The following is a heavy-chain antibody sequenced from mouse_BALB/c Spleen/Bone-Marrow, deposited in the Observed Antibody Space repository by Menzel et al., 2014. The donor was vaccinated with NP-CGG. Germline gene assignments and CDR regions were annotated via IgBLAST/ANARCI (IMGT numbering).Heavy chain of an antibody. J-gene: IGHJ3*01. V-gene: IGHV3-1*02. CDR3: ARSEGYYFGST. D-gene: IGHD1-1*01. CDR2: IHYSGST. CDR1: GYSITSGYS. Sequence: DVQLVESGPDLVKPSQSLSLTCTVTGYSITSGYSWHWIRQFPGNRLEWMGYIHYSGSTKYIPSLKSRISITRDTSKNQFFLQLNSVTTEDTATYYCARSEGYYFGSTWGQGTLVTVSA.